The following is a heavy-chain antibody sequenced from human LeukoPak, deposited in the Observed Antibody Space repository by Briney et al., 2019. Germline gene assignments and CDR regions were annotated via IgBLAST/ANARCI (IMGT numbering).Heavy chain of an antibody. CDR2: ISTSSGYI. V-gene: IGHV3-21*01. CDR1: GFTFSRYT. Sequence: GGSLRLSCAASGFTFSRYTMNWVRQAPGKGLEWVSSISTSSGYIYYADSVKGRFTISRDNAKNTLYLQMNSLRAEDTAIYYCARVAYSSNWYIDYWGQGTLVAVSS. D-gene: IGHD6-13*01. CDR3: ARVAYSSNWYIDY. J-gene: IGHJ4*02.